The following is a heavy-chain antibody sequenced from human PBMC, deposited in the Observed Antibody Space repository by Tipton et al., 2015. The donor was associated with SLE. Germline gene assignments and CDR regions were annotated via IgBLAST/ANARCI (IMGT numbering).Heavy chain of an antibody. Sequence: TLSLTCTVSGGSISSSSYYWGWIRQPPGKGLEWIGSIYYSGSTYYNPSLKSRVTMSVDTSMNHFSLELSSVTAADTAVYYCARLVVLAAEGLYSFDYWGHGTLVTVSS. CDR3: ARLVVLAAEGLYSFDY. V-gene: IGHV4-39*01. CDR1: GGSISSSSYY. D-gene: IGHD2-15*01. J-gene: IGHJ4*01. CDR2: IYYSGST.